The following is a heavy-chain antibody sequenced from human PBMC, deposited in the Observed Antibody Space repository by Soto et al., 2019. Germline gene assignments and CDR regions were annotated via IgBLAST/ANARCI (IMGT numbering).Heavy chain of an antibody. CDR1: GFTFSSYA. J-gene: IGHJ4*02. D-gene: IGHD5-12*01. Sequence: QVQLVESGGGVVQPGRSLRLSCAASGFTFSSYAMHWVRQAPGKGLAWVAVISYDGSNKYYADSVKGRFTISRDNSKNTLYLQMNSLRAEDTAVYYCARTGGLHYWGQGTLVTVSS. V-gene: IGHV3-30-3*01. CDR3: ARTGGLHY. CDR2: ISYDGSNK.